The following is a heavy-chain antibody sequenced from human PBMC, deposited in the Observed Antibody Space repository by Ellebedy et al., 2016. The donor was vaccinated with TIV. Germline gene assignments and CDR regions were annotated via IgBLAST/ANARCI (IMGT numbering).Heavy chain of an antibody. D-gene: IGHD4-17*01. CDR3: ARDPHSAATVTMTSWHFDL. V-gene: IGHV3-21*01. CDR1: GFTFNTYT. CDR2: ISSSSGYI. Sequence: GESLKISCAASGFTFNTYTMNWVRQAPGKGLEWVSSISSSSGYIYYADSVKCRFTISRDNAKNSLYLQMNSLRAEDTALYYCARDPHSAATVTMTSWHFDLWGRGTLVNVSS. J-gene: IGHJ2*01.